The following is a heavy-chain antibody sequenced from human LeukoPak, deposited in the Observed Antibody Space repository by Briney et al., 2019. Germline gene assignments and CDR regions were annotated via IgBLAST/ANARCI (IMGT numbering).Heavy chain of an antibody. V-gene: IGHV3-21*01. J-gene: IGHJ4*02. Sequence: GGSLRLSCAASGFTFSSYSMNWVRQAPGKGLEWVSSISSSSSYIYYADSVKGRFTISRDNAKNSLYLQMNSLRAEGTAVYYCARDSVEMATGADYWGQGTLVTVSS. CDR1: GFTFSSYS. CDR3: ARDSVEMATGADY. CDR2: ISSSSSYI. D-gene: IGHD5-24*01.